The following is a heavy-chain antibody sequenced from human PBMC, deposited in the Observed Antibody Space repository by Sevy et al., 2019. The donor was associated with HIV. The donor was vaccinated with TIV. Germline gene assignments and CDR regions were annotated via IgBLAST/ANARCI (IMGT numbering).Heavy chain of an antibody. V-gene: IGHV3-20*04. D-gene: IGHD3-9*01. CDR1: GFTFDDYG. CDR3: ARDSPYYDILTGYYLYYYYGVDV. CDR2: INWNGGST. Sequence: GGSLRLSCAASGFTFDDYGMSWVRQAPGKGLEWVSGINWNGGSTGYTDSVKGRFTISRDNAKNSLYLQMNSLRAEDTALYYCARDSPYYDILTGYYLYYYYGVDVWGQGTTVTVSS. J-gene: IGHJ6*02.